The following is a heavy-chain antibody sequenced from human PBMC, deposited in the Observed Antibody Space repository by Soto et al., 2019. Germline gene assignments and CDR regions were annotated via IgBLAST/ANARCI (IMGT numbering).Heavy chain of an antibody. CDR1: GFTFSSYG. CDR2: ISYDGSNK. J-gene: IGHJ6*03. V-gene: IGHV3-30*18. D-gene: IGHD5-12*01. CDR3: AKAAVDIVATTPGNYYYYMDV. Sequence: GGSLRLSCAASGFTFSSYGMHWVRQAPGKGLEWVAVISYDGSNKYYADSVKGRFTIASDNSKNTLYLQMNSLKAEDTAVYSYAKAAVDIVATTPGNYYYYMDVWGKGTTVTVSS.